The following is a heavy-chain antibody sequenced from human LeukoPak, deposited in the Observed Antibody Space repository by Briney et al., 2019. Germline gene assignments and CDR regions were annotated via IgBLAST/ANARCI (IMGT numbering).Heavy chain of an antibody. Sequence: GGSLRLSCTASGFTFSSYTMTWVRQAPGKGLKWVSTITTGDGDTYYADSVKGRFTVSRDDSKNTLYLQMNSLRAEDTAVYYCAKDGGLWVSAHWGDSWGRGTLVTVSS. CDR2: ITTGDGDT. CDR1: GFTFSSYT. CDR3: AKDGGLWVSAHWGDS. D-gene: IGHD7-27*01. J-gene: IGHJ4*02. V-gene: IGHV3-23*01.